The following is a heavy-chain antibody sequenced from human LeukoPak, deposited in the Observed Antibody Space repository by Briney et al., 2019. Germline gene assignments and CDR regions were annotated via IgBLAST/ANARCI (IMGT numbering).Heavy chain of an antibody. J-gene: IGHJ5*02. CDR3: AKGAKRIVGATTHWFDP. CDR1: GFTVNRNY. D-gene: IGHD1-26*01. CDR2: IYSGGSK. Sequence: GGSLRLSCAASGFTVNRNYMTWVRQAPGKGLEWVSVIYSGGSKYYADSVKGRFTISRDNSKNTLYLQMNSLRAEDTAVYYCAKGAKRIVGATTHWFDPWGQGTLVTVSS. V-gene: IGHV3-66*01.